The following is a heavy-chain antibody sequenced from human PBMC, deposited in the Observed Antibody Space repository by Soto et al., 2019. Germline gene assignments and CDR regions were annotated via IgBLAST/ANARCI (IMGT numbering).Heavy chain of an antibody. V-gene: IGHV4-31*03. CDR2: IYYSGRT. CDR1: GGSISSGGYY. J-gene: IGHJ5*02. Sequence: QVQLQESGPGLVKPSQTLSLTCTVSGGSISSGGYYWSWIRQHPGKGLEWIGYIYYSGRTYYHPSRKIRVTISVHTSKNQFPLKLSSVTAADTAVYYCARVGGINWFDPWGQGTLVTVSS. CDR3: ARVGGINWFDP. D-gene: IGHD3-16*01.